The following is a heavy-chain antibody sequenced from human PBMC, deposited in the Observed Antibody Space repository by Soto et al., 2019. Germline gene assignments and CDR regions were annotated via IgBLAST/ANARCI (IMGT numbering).Heavy chain of an antibody. J-gene: IGHJ4*02. CDR3: NAGELRFLEWPPMSPPGY. D-gene: IGHD3-3*01. CDR2: IYYSGST. V-gene: IGHV4-31*03. CDR1: GGSISSGGYY. Sequence: PSETLSLTCTVSGGSISSGGYYWSWIRQHPGKGLEWIGYIYYSGSTYYNPSLKSRVTISVDTSKNQFSLKLSSVTAADTAVYYCNAGELRFLEWPPMSPPGYWGQGTLVTVSS.